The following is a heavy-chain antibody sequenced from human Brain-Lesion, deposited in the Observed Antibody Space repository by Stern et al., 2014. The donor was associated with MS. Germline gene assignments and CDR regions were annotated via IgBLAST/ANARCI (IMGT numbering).Heavy chain of an antibody. CDR1: GGSISSSSYY. CDR2: IYYRGST. Sequence: QLQLQESGPGLVKPSETLSLTCTVSGGSISSSSYYWGWIRQPPGKGLEWIGSIYYRGSTYYNPSLKSRVTISIDPSKNQFSLRLSFVTAADTAVYFCAKLWLGELPESPFDYWGQGTLVTVSS. V-gene: IGHV4-39*01. J-gene: IGHJ4*02. CDR3: AKLWLGELPESPFDY. D-gene: IGHD3-10*01.